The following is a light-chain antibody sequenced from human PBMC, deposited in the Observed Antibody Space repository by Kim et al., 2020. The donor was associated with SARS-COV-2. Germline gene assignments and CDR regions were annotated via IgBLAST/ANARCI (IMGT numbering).Light chain of an antibody. CDR3: QHQNNDPT. Sequence: GDRVTISCRASQDISSYLAWYLQKPGKAPKLLIYGASTLQSGVPPRFSGSGSGTDFTLTISSLQPEDFATYYCQHQNNDPTFGPGTKVDIK. CDR2: GAS. J-gene: IGKJ3*01. CDR1: QDISSY. V-gene: IGKV1-9*01.